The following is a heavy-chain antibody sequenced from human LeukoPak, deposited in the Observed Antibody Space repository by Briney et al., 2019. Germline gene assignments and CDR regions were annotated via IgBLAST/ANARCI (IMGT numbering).Heavy chain of an antibody. Sequence: SETLSLTCTVSGGSISSSSYYWGWIRQPPGKGLEWIGSIYYSGSTNYNPSLKSRVTISVDTSKNQFSLKLSSVTAADTAVYYCARGENYDFWSGSAYYYYYMDVWGKGTTVTVSS. D-gene: IGHD3-3*01. V-gene: IGHV4-39*07. CDR3: ARGENYDFWSGSAYYYYYMDV. CDR2: IYYSGST. J-gene: IGHJ6*03. CDR1: GGSISSSSYY.